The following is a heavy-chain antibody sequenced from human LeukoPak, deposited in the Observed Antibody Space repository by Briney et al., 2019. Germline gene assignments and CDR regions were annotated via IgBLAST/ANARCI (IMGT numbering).Heavy chain of an antibody. CDR3: AKEGSSSWYLAYFDY. V-gene: IGHV3-30*18. CDR1: GFTFSSYG. J-gene: IGHJ4*02. CDR2: ISYDGSNK. Sequence: GGSLRLSCAASGFTFSSYGMHWVRQAPGKGLEWVAVISYDGSNKYYADSVKGRFTISRDNSKNTLYQQMNSLRAEDTAVYYCAKEGSSSWYLAYFDYWGQGTLVTVSS. D-gene: IGHD6-13*01.